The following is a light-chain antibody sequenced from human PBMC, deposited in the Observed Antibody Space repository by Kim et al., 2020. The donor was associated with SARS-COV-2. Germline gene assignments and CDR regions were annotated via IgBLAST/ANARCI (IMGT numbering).Light chain of an antibody. Sequence: GQSITISCTGNSSDVGGYNYVSWYQQHPDKAPKLILYGVNKGPSGVSNRFSGSKSGNTASLTISGLQTEDETDYYCSSYTTRYTYVFGTGTKVTVL. CDR1: SSDVGGYNY. V-gene: IGLV2-14*04. CDR3: SSYTTRYTYV. J-gene: IGLJ1*01. CDR2: GVN.